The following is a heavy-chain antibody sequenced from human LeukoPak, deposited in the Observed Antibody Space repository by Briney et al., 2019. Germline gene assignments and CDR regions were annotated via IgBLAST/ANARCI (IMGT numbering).Heavy chain of an antibody. CDR2: INPNNGNT. Sequence: ASVKVSCKASGYTFTGYYMHWVRQAPGQGLEWMGWINPNNGNTNYAQKLQGRVTMTTDTSTSTAYMELRSLRSDDTAVYYCARMGYYYDSSGSFTNWFDPWGQGTLVTVSS. CDR3: ARMGYYYDSSGSFTNWFDP. V-gene: IGHV1-18*04. CDR1: GYTFTGYY. J-gene: IGHJ5*02. D-gene: IGHD3-22*01.